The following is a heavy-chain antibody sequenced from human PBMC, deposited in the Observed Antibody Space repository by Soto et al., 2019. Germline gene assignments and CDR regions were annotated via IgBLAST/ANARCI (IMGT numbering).Heavy chain of an antibody. D-gene: IGHD3-10*01. CDR2: INHSGST. J-gene: IGHJ6*02. CDR3: ARARVGSGSYSYYYGMDV. V-gene: IGHV4-34*01. CDR1: GGSFSGYY. Sequence: SETLSLTCAVYGGSFSGYYWSWIRQPPGKGLEWIGEINHSGSTNYNPSLKSRVTISVDTSKNQFSLKLSSVTAADTAVYYCARARVGSGSYSYYYGMDVWGQGTTVTVSS.